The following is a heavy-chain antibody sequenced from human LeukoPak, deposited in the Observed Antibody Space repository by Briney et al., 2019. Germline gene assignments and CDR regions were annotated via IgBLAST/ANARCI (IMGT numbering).Heavy chain of an antibody. D-gene: IGHD6-13*01. CDR3: ARDGGHHGDSSSWKGDWFDP. CDR1: GDSVSSNSAA. V-gene: IGHV6-1*01. Sequence: SQTLSLTCAISGDSVSSNSAAWNWIRQSPSRGLEWLGRTYYRSKWYNDYAVSVKSRITINPDTSKNQFSLQLNSVTPEDMAVYYCARDGGHHGDSSSWKGDWFDPWGQGTLVTVSS. J-gene: IGHJ5*02. CDR2: TYYRSKWYN.